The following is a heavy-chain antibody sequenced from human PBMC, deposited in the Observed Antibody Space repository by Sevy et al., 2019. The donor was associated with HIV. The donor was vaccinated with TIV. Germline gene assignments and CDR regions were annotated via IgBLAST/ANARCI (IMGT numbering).Heavy chain of an antibody. CDR2: IIPFFGTA. CDR3: ARDGTDYYDSSGYLKWFDP. J-gene: IGHJ5*02. D-gene: IGHD3-22*01. V-gene: IGHV1-69*13. CDR1: GGTFSSYA. Sequence: ASVKVSCKASGGTFSSYAISWVRQAPGQGLEWMGGIIPFFGTANNAQKFQGRVTLTADESTSTAYMELSSPRSEETAVYYCARDGTDYYDSSGYLKWFDPWGQGTLVTVSS.